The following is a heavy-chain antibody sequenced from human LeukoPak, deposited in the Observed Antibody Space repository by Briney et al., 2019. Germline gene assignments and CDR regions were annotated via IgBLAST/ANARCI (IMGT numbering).Heavy chain of an antibody. CDR3: ARVSPNTATTLQYFDY. CDR1: GFTFSSYW. J-gene: IGHJ4*02. D-gene: IGHD4-17*01. CDR2: IKQDGSEK. V-gene: IGHV3-7*01. Sequence: GGSLRLSCAASGFTFSSYWMSWVRQAPGKGLEWVANIKQDGSEKYYVDSVKGRFTISRDNAKNSLYLQMNSLRAEDTAVYYCARVSPNTATTLQYFDYWGQGTLVTVSS.